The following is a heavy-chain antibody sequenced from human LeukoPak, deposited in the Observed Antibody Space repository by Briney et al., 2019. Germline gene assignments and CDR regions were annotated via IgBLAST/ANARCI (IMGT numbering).Heavy chain of an antibody. J-gene: IGHJ4*02. CDR2: IYYSGST. Sequence: SETLSLTCTVSGGSISSNYWSWIRQPPGKGLEWIGYIYYSGSTYYNPSLKSRVTISVDTSKNQFSLKLSSVTAADTAVYYCARARPNYDILTGYPPNYFDYWGQGTLVTVSS. CDR1: GGSISSNY. V-gene: IGHV4-59*12. D-gene: IGHD3-9*01. CDR3: ARARPNYDILTGYPPNYFDY.